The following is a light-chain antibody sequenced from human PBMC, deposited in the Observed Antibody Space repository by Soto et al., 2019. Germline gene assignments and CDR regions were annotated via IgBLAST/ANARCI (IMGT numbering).Light chain of an antibody. V-gene: IGLV2-11*01. CDR3: CSYAGGTMV. CDR2: DVG. J-gene: IGLJ2*01. Sequence: QSALTQPRSVSGSPGQSVTISCTGTRSDVGGYNYVSWYQQHPDKAPKLMIYDVGKRPSGIPDRFSGSKSGNTASLTISGLQADDEADYYCCSYAGGTMVFGGGTKLTVL. CDR1: RSDVGGYNY.